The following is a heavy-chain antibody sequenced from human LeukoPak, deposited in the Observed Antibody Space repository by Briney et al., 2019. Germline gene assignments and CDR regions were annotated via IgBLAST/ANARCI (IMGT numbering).Heavy chain of an antibody. D-gene: IGHD1-26*01. CDR3: ARDGGGMGAPYFDY. J-gene: IGHJ4*02. Sequence: ASETLSLTCTVSGGSISSGGYYWSWIRQHPGKGLEWIGYIYYSGSTYYNPSLKSRVTISVDTSKNQFSLKLGSVTAADTAVYYCARDGGGMGAPYFDYWGQGTLVTVSS. V-gene: IGHV4-31*03. CDR1: GGSISSGGYY. CDR2: IYYSGST.